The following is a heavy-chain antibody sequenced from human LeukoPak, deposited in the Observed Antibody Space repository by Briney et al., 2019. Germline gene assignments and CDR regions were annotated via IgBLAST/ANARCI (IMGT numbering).Heavy chain of an antibody. CDR3: ARLESSGYYVY. J-gene: IGHJ4*02. V-gene: IGHV5-10-1*01. CDR1: GYSFSSYW. CDR2: IDPRVSYT. Sequence: RAESLKISCKGSGYSFSSYWISWVRQMPGKGLEWRGRIDPRVSYTKYSPSFQSHVSISADKSISTAYLQWSSLKASDTATYYCARLESSGYYVYWGQGTLVTVSS. D-gene: IGHD3-22*01.